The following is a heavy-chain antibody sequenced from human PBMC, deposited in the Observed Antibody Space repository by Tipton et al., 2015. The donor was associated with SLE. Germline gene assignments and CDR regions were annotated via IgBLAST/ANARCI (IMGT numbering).Heavy chain of an antibody. CDR1: GGSISSSSYY. D-gene: IGHD2-2*01. CDR3: ARDQRLAAAEPFFY. CDR2: IYYRGTT. J-gene: IGHJ4*01. Sequence: TLSLTCTVSGGSISSSSYYWGWSRPPPGKGLECVGSIYYRGTTYYNPPLKRRVTISVDTPKNQFPLRLSSVTAADTAVYYCARDQRLAAAEPFFYWGHGAPLTAAS. V-gene: IGHV4-39*06.